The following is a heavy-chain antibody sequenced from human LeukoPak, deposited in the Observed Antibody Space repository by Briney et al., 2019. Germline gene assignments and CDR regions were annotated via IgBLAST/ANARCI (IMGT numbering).Heavy chain of an antibody. CDR3: ARGEPTYSSSWYVY. V-gene: IGHV1-69*05. Sequence: SVKVSCKASGGTFSSYAISWVRQAPRQGLEWMGRIIPIFGTANYAQKFQGRVTITTDESTSTAYMELSSLRSEDTAVYYCARGEPTYSSSWYVYWGQGTLVTVSS. CDR1: GGTFSSYA. D-gene: IGHD6-13*01. CDR2: IIPIFGTA. J-gene: IGHJ4*02.